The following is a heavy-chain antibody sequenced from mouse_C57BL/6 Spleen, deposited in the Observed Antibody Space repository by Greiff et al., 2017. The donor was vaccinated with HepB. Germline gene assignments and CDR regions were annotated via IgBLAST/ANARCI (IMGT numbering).Heavy chain of an antibody. D-gene: IGHD1-1*01. J-gene: IGHJ3*01. CDR2: IYPGNSDT. CDR3: TRPPYGSSPWFAY. CDR1: GYTFTSYW. V-gene: IGHV1-5*01. Sequence: EVQLQQSGTVLARPGASVKMSCKTSGYTFTSYWMHWVKQRPGQGLEWIGAIYPGNSDTSYNQKFKGKAKLTAVTSASTAYMELSSLTNEDSAVYYCTRPPYGSSPWFAYWGQGTLVTVSA.